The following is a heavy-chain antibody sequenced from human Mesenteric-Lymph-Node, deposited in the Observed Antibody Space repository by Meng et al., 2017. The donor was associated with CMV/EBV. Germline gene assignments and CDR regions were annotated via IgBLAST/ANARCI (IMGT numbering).Heavy chain of an antibody. CDR1: GGSISSSSYY. D-gene: IGHD6-13*01. J-gene: IGHJ4*02. V-gene: IGHV4-61*03. Sequence: GSLRPSFTVSGGSISSSSYYWSWIRQPPGKGLEFIGYIYYSGNTNYNPSLMSRVTISLDTSKNHFSLKLSSVTAADTAVYYCARGTWAAAPSDYWGQGILVTVSS. CDR3: ARGTWAAAPSDY. CDR2: IYYSGNT.